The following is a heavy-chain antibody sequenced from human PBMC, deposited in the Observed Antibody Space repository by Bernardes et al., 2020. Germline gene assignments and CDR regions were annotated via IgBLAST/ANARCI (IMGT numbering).Heavy chain of an antibody. CDR2: INAGNGNT. D-gene: IGHD3-16*02. J-gene: IGHJ4*02. V-gene: IGHV1-3*01. CDR3: ARAPYYDYIWGSYRWSYFDY. Sequence: ASVKVSCKASGYTFTSYAMHWVRQAPGQRLEWMGWINAGNGNTKYSQKFQGRVTITRDTSASTAYMELSSLRSEDTAVYYCARAPYYDYIWGSYRWSYFDYWGQGTLVTVSS. CDR1: GYTFTSYA.